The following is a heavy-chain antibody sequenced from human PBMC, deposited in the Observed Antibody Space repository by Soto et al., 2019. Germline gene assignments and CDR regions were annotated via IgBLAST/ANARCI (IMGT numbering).Heavy chain of an antibody. D-gene: IGHD3-9*01. CDR2: ISFDSSEI. CDR3: ARGDDILTGSLDY. CDR1: GFTFSNNA. J-gene: IGHJ4*02. Sequence: GGSLRLSCVGSGFTFSNNAMHWVRQAPGKGLEWVAFISFDSSEIHYADSVKGRFTISRDNAKNSLYLQMNSLRDEDTAVYYCARGDDILTGSLDYWGQGTLVTVSS. V-gene: IGHV3-30*07.